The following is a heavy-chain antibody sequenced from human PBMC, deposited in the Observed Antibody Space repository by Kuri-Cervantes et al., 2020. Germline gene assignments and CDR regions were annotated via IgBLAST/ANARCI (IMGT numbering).Heavy chain of an antibody. V-gene: IGHV3-23*01. D-gene: IGHD3-22*01. CDR2: ISGGGGST. J-gene: IGHJ4*02. Sequence: GGSLRLSCSVSGFTFSYYAMAWVRQTPGKGLEWVSAISGGGGSTYYADSVKGRFTISRDNSKNTLYLQMNSLRDEDTAMYYCVKSSSGYRDWGQGTLVTVSS. CDR3: VKSSSGYRD. CDR1: GFTFSYYA.